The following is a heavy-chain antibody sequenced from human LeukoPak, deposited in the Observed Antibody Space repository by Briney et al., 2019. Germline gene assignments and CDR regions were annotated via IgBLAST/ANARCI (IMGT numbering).Heavy chain of an antibody. J-gene: IGHJ6*02. D-gene: IGHD2-2*01. V-gene: IGHV3-23*01. CDR2: ISTGSNT. CDR1: GFTFSKYA. Sequence: GGSLRLSCAASGFTFSKYAMNWVRQAPGKGLEWVALISTGSNTHYADSAEGRFTISRDNSKNTLYLQMNSLRAEDTAVYYCAKDLIGKGYCSSTSCYSVMDVWGQGTTVTVSS. CDR3: AKDLIGKGYCSSTSCYSVMDV.